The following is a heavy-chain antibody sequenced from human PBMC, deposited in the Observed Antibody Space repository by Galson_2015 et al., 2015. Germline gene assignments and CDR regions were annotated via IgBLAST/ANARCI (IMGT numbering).Heavy chain of an antibody. Sequence: SVKVSCKASRYTFTSYAMHWVRQAPGQRLEWMGWINAGNGNTKYSQKFQGRVAITRDTFASTAYMELSSLRSEDTAVYYCAREARITIFGVVTNWFDPWGQGTLVTVSS. D-gene: IGHD3-3*01. CDR3: AREARITIFGVVTNWFDP. J-gene: IGHJ5*02. V-gene: IGHV1-3*01. CDR1: RYTFTSYA. CDR2: INAGNGNT.